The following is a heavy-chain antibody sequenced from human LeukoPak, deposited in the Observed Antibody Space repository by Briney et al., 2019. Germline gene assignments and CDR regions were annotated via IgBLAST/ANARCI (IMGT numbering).Heavy chain of an antibody. Sequence: GGSLRLSCAASGFTFSSCALNWVRQAPGKGLEWVSSISGSGTYIYHADSVKGRFTISRDNAKNSLYLQMNSLRAEDTAVYYCARVRIPSDSIPDAFDIWGQGTMVTVSS. CDR3: ARVRIPSDSIPDAFDI. V-gene: IGHV3-21*01. J-gene: IGHJ3*02. CDR2: ISGSGTYI. D-gene: IGHD3-22*01. CDR1: GFTFSSCA.